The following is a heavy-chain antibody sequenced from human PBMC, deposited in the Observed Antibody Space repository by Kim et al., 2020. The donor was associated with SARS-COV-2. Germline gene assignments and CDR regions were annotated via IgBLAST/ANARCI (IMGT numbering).Heavy chain of an antibody. CDR3: AKVLLGYSSGWGAFDY. CDR2: ISYDGSNK. J-gene: IGHJ4*02. D-gene: IGHD6-19*01. CDR1: GFTFSSYG. V-gene: IGHV3-30*18. Sequence: GGSLRLSCAASGFTFSSYGMHWVRQAPGKGLEWVAVISYDGSNKYYADSVKGRFTISRDNSKNTLYLQMNSLRAEDTAVYYCAKVLLGYSSGWGAFDYWGQGTLVTVSS.